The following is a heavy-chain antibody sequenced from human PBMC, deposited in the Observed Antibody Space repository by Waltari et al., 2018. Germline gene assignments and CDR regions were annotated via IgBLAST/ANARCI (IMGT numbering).Heavy chain of an antibody. Sequence: QVQLQESGPGLVKPSETLSLTCAVSGGSISSSNWWSWIRQPPGKGLEGIGNIGGSSGSTYYNPSLKSRVTISKDTSKNQFSLKLSSVTAADTAVYYCARGVPYGSNRDYWGQGVLVTVSS. CDR2: IGGSSGST. CDR1: GGSISSSNW. D-gene: IGHD4-17*01. J-gene: IGHJ4*02. V-gene: IGHV4-4*02. CDR3: ARGVPYGSNRDY.